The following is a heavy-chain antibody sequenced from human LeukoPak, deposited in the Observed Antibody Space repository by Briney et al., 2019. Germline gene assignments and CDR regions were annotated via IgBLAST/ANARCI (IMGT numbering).Heavy chain of an antibody. CDR2: ISSSGSTI. CDR1: GFTFSDYY. Sequence: PGGSLRLSCAASGFTFSDYYMSWIRQAPGKGLEWVSYISSSGSTIYYADSVKGRFTISRASAKNSLYLQMNSLRAEDTAVYSCARGRDGYNSGAFDIWGQGTMVTVSS. V-gene: IGHV3-11*04. CDR3: ARGRDGYNSGAFDI. D-gene: IGHD5-24*01. J-gene: IGHJ3*02.